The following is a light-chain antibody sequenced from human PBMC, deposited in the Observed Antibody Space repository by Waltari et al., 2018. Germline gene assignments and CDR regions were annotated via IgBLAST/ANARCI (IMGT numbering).Light chain of an antibody. CDR2: ETY. CDR1: SGNIASTY. V-gene: IGLV6-57*01. CDR3: QSYDSNNYVI. Sequence: NFMLTQPRSVSESPGKTVTISCTRSSGNIASTYVQWYQQRPGRSPTTVFYETYHRPIGVPGLFSASSAMSTHSASLTISGLKTEDEADYYCQSYDSNNYVIFGGGTKLTVL. J-gene: IGLJ2*01.